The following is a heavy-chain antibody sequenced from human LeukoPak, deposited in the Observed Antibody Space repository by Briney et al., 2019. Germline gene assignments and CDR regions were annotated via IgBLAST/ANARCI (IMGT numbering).Heavy chain of an antibody. CDR1: GFNFSTYS. V-gene: IGHV3-48*01. J-gene: IGHJ4*02. D-gene: IGHD2-2*01. CDR2: ITRSSSTI. CDR3: AKGYQLHFDY. Sequence: GGSLRLSCVASGFNFSTYSMNWVRQTPGKGPEWVSYITRSSSTIYYADSVKGRFTISRDNSKNTLYLQMNSLRAEDTAVYYCAKGYQLHFDYWGQGTLVTVSS.